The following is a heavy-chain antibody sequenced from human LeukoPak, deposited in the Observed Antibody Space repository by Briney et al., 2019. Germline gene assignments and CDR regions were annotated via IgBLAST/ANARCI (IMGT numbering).Heavy chain of an antibody. CDR3: AKDRAFSLTGITEN. Sequence: QPGGSLRLSCAASEFTFSTYAMIWVRQAPGKGLEWVSGISAGGGGTHYADSVKGRFIISRDNSKSMLFLDMNSLRAEDTAVYFCAKDRAFSLTGITENWGQGTLVTVSS. J-gene: IGHJ4*02. CDR1: EFTFSTYA. CDR2: ISAGGGGT. D-gene: IGHD1-7*01. V-gene: IGHV3-23*01.